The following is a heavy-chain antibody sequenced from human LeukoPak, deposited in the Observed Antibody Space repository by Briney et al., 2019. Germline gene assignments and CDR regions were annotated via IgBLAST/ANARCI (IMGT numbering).Heavy chain of an antibody. J-gene: IGHJ3*02. Sequence: ASVKVSCKASGYTFTGYYMHWVRQAPGQGLEWMGWINPNSGGTNYAQKFQGRVTMTRDTSISTAYMELSRLRSDDTAVYYCARRSWTIRWSNNGAFDIWGQGTMVTVSS. CDR1: GYTFTGYY. CDR3: ARRSWTIRWSNNGAFDI. D-gene: IGHD4-23*01. V-gene: IGHV1-2*02. CDR2: INPNSGGT.